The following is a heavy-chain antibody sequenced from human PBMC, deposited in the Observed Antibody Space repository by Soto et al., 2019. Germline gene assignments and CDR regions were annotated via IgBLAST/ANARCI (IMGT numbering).Heavy chain of an antibody. Sequence: ASVKVSCKASGYTFTSYGISWVRQAPGQGLEWMGWISAYNGNTNYAQKLQGRVTMTTDTSTSTAYMELRSLRSDDTAVYYCARVRGTIMITFGGVIVPGAFDIWGQGTMVTVSS. J-gene: IGHJ3*02. CDR2: ISAYNGNT. CDR1: GYTFTSYG. V-gene: IGHV1-18*01. CDR3: ARVRGTIMITFGGVIVPGAFDI. D-gene: IGHD3-16*02.